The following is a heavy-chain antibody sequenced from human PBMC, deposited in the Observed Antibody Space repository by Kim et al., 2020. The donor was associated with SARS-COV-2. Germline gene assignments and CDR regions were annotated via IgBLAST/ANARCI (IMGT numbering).Heavy chain of an antibody. CDR3: AKSRVGLYQPLVNWFDP. V-gene: IGHV3-23*01. CDR1: GFTFSSYA. CDR2: ISGSGGST. J-gene: IGHJ5*02. Sequence: GGSLRLSCAASGFTFSSYAMSWVRQAPGKGLEWVSAISGSGGSTYYADSVKGRFTISRDNSKNTLYLQMNSLRAEDTAVYYCAKSRVGLYQPLVNWFDPWGQGTLVTVSS. D-gene: IGHD2-2*01.